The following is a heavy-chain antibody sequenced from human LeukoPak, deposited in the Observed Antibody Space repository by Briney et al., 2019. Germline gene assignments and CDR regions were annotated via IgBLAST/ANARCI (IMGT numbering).Heavy chain of an antibody. Sequence: GGSLRLSCAASGFIFRTYWMSWVRQAPGKGLEWVANINEDGTLKFYVESVRGRFVISRDNVESSLSLEMNSLRTEDTAIYYCTTNLQNRGVYSHFDYWGQGTLITVSS. CDR3: TTNLQNRGVYSHFDY. V-gene: IGHV3-7*03. J-gene: IGHJ4*02. CDR2: INEDGTLK. CDR1: GFIFRTYW. D-gene: IGHD2-15*01.